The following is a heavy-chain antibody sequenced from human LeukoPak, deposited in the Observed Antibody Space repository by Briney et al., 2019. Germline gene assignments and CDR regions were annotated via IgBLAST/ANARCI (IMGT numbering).Heavy chain of an antibody. CDR1: GGSISSYY. V-gene: IGHV4-59*08. D-gene: IGHD5-24*01. CDR2: IYYSGST. CDR3: ARLRELATLHDAFDI. J-gene: IGHJ3*02. Sequence: PSETLSLTCTVSGGSISSYYWNWIRQPPGKGLEWIGYIYYSGSTNYNPSLKSRVTISVDTSKNQFSLKLSSVTAADTAVYYCARLRELATLHDAFDIRGQGTMVTVSS.